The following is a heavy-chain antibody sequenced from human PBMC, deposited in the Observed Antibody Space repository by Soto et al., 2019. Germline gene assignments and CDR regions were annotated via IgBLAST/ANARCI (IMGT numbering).Heavy chain of an antibody. V-gene: IGHV4-30-2*01. CDR3: ARSDIMITLGGVIVRRGVDV. CDR1: GGSISSGDYS. J-gene: IGHJ6*02. CDR2: IYHSVNT. Sequence: QLQLQESDSGLVKPSQTLSLTCAVSGGSISSGDYSWSWIRQPPGKGLEWLGSIYHSVNTYFNPSLKSRVTISVDRSKNHFSLKLSSVTAADTAVYYCARSDIMITLGGVIVRRGVDVWGQGTTVTVSS. D-gene: IGHD3-16*02.